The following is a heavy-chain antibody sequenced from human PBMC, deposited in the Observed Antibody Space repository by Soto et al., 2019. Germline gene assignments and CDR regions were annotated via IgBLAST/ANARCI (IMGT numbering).Heavy chain of an antibody. CDR1: GGTFSSYA. D-gene: IGHD2-21*01. V-gene: IGHV1-69*06. Sequence: QVQLGQSGAEVKKPGSSVKGSCKASGGTFSSYAISWVRQAPGQGLEWMGGIIPIFGTANNAQKFQGRVTITADKTTSTAYMELSSLRSEDTAVYYCARHKNLGYFDYWGKGTLVTVSS. CDR3: ARHKNLGYFDY. J-gene: IGHJ4*02. CDR2: IIPIFGTA.